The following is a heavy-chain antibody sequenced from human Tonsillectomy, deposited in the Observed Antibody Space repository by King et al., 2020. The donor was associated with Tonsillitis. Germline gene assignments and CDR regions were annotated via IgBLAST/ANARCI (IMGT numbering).Heavy chain of an antibody. J-gene: IGHJ4*02. CDR2: IYYSGST. D-gene: IGHD3-22*01. CDR1: GGSISSSSYY. CDR3: ARHVGYYYDSSLLYIDY. Sequence: LQLQESGPGLVKPSETLSLTCTVSGGSISSSSYYWGWIRQPPGKGLEWIGSIYYSGSTYFNPSLKSRVTISVDTSKNQFSLKLRSVTAADTAVYYCARHVGYYYDSSLLYIDYWGQGTLVTVSS. V-gene: IGHV4-39*01.